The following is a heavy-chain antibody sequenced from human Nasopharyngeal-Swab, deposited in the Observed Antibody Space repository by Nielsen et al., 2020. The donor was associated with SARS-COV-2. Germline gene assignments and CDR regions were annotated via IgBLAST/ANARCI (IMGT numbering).Heavy chain of an antibody. D-gene: IGHD1-20*01. Sequence: RQAPGKGLVWIGSIYHSGSAYYNPSLKSRVTISVDTSKNQFSLKLSSVTAADTAVYYCARVSVMYNWKGVVDYWGQGTLVTVSS. CDR2: IYHSGSA. V-gene: IGHV4-38-2*02. CDR3: ARVSVMYNWKGVVDY. J-gene: IGHJ4*02.